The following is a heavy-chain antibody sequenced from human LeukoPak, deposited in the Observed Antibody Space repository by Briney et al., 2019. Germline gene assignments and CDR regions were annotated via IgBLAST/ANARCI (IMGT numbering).Heavy chain of an antibody. CDR1: GFTVSSNY. CDR2: IYSGGST. V-gene: IGHV3-66*01. J-gene: IGHJ4*02. D-gene: IGHD4-17*01. Sequence: GGPLRLSCAASGFTVSSNYMSWVRQAPGKGLEWVSVIYSGGSTYYADSVKGRFTISRDNSKNTLYLQMNSLRAEDTAVYYCEMTTVTTWDYFDYWGQGTLVTVSS. CDR3: EMTTVTTWDYFDY.